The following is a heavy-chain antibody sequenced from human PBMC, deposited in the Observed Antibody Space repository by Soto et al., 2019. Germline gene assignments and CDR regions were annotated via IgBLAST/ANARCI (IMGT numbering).Heavy chain of an antibody. CDR2: INPSSGAT. D-gene: IGHD1-26*01. V-gene: IGHV1-46*04. CDR1: GYTFTNYY. CDR3: AGGTYYFDY. J-gene: IGHJ4*02. Sequence: ASVKVSCKGTGYTFTNYYMHWVRQAPGQGLEWMGTINPSSGATDSVKGRFTISRDNSKNTLYLQMNSLRAEDTAVYYCAGGTYYFDYCGQGTLVTVSS.